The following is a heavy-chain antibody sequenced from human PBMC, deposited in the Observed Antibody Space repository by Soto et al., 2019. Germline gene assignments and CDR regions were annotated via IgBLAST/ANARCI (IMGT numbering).Heavy chain of an antibody. D-gene: IGHD6-19*01. V-gene: IGHV1-69*01. Sequence: QVQLVQSGAEVKKPGSSVKVSCKASGGTFSSYAISWVRQAPGQGLEWMGGIIPIFGTANYAQKFQGRVTITAAESTSTAYMELSSLRSEDTAVYYRARGVAVAGLYYYYGMDVWGQGTTVTVSS. CDR3: ARGVAVAGLYYYYGMDV. CDR1: GGTFSSYA. J-gene: IGHJ6*02. CDR2: IIPIFGTA.